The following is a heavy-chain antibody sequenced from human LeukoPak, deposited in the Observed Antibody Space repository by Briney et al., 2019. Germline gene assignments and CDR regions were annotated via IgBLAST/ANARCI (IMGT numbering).Heavy chain of an antibody. J-gene: IGHJ4*02. V-gene: IGHV3-23*01. D-gene: IGHD3-10*01. CDR2: ISGSGGST. Sequence: PGGSLRLSCAASGFTFSSYAMSWVRQAPGKGLEWVSAISGSGGSTYYADSVKGRFTISRDNSKNTLYLQMNSLRSDDTAVYYCVRDGGVLFGEFPFDYWGQGTLVTVSS. CDR3: VRDGGVLFGEFPFDY. CDR1: GFTFSSYA.